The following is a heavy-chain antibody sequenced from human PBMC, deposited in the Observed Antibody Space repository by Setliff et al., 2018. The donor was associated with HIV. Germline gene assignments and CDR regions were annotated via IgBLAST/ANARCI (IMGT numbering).Heavy chain of an antibody. Sequence: ASVKVSCKASGYTFTSYDINWVRQATGQGLEWMGWMNPNSGNTGYAQKFQGRVTITRNTSISTAYMELSSLRSEDTAVYYYVTGSAARPFDYWGQGTLVTVSS. J-gene: IGHJ4*02. D-gene: IGHD6-6*01. V-gene: IGHV1-8*03. CDR2: MNPNSGNT. CDR1: GYTFTSYD. CDR3: VTGSAARPFDY.